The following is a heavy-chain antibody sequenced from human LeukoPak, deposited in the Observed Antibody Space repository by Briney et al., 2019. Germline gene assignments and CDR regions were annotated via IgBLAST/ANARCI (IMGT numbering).Heavy chain of an antibody. CDR1: GFTFSSYS. D-gene: IGHD3-10*01. CDR3: ARDRLRGSGTLDLGY. Sequence: QTGGSLRLSCAASGFTFSSYSMNWVRQAPGKGLEWVSYISSSSSTIYYADSVKGRFTISRDNAKNSLYLQMNSLRAEDTAVYYCARDRLRGSGTLDLGYWGQGTLVTVSS. V-gene: IGHV3-48*01. CDR2: ISSSSSTI. J-gene: IGHJ4*02.